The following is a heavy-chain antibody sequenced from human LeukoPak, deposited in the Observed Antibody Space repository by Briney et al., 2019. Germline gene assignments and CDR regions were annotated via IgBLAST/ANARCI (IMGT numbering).Heavy chain of an antibody. CDR2: MNPNSGNT. D-gene: IGHD5-18*01. CDR1: GGTFSSYA. V-gene: IGHV1-8*02. Sequence: ASVKVSCKASGGTFSSYAISWVRQAPGQGLEWMGWMNPNSGNTGYAQKFQGRVTMTRNTSINTAYMELSSLRSEDTAVYYCASATGIDGYTSGYDFWGQGTLVTVSS. CDR3: ASATGIDGYTSGYDF. J-gene: IGHJ4*02.